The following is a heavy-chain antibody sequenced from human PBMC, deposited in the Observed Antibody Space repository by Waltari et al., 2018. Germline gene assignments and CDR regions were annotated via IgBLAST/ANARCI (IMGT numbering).Heavy chain of an antibody. CDR3: TTDVRDPNWFDP. V-gene: IGHV3-15*01. CDR1: GFTFRNAW. J-gene: IGHJ5*02. Sequence: EVQLVESGGGLVKPGGSLRLSCAASGFTFRNAWMRWVRPAQGKGLEWVGRIKSKTDGGTTDYAAPVKGRFTISRDDSKNTLYLQMNSPKTEDTAVYYCTTDVRDPNWFDPWGQGTLVTVSS. CDR2: IKSKTDGGTT.